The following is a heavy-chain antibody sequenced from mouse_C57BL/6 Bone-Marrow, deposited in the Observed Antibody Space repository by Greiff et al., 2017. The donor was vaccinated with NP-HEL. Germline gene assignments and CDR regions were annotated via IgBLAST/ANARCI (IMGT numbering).Heavy chain of an antibody. CDR2: ISYDGSN. CDR3: ARGYYSIAWFAY. Sequence: ESGPGLVKPSQSLSLTCSVTGYSITSGYYWNWIRQFPGNKLEWMGYISYDGSNNYNPSLKNRISITRDTSKNQFFLKLNSVTTEDTATYYCARGYYSIAWFAYWGQGTLVTVSA. CDR1: GYSITSGYY. D-gene: IGHD2-5*01. J-gene: IGHJ3*01. V-gene: IGHV3-6*01.